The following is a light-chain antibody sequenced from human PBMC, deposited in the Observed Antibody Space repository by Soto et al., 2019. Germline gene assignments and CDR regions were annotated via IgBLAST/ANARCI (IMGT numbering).Light chain of an antibody. J-gene: IGLJ2*01. CDR2: EGT. CDR3: CSYACRHTSVV. V-gene: IGLV2-23*01. CDR1: SSDVGRYDL. Sequence: QSALTQPASVSGSPGQSIIISCTGTSSDVGRYDLVSWYRQRPGKAPKLMIYEGTKRPSGVSNRYSASNSGNTASLTISGLQAEDEADYFCCSYACRHTSVVFGGGTKLTVL.